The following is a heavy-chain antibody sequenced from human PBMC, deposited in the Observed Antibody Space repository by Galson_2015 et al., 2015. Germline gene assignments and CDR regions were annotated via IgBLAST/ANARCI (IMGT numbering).Heavy chain of an antibody. J-gene: IGHJ4*01. CDR1: GFTFSSYA. CDR3: ARDRADYKYYFDS. D-gene: IGHD3-16*01. V-gene: IGHV3-33*01. Sequence: SLRLSCAASGFTFSSYAMHWVRQAPGKGLEWVAIIWYDVSNKKYADSVKGRFTISRDNSKNTLYLQMNSLRAEDTAVYYCARDRADYKYYFDSSGHRTLVTVSS. CDR2: IWYDVSNK.